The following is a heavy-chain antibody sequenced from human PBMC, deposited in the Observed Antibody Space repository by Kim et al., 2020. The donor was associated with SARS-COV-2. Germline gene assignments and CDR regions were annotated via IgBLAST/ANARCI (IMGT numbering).Heavy chain of an antibody. D-gene: IGHD2-2*01. CDR3: ARGGWEYCSSTSCYLGEYYYDGVDV. Sequence: SETLSLTCTVSGGSISSYYWSWIRQPPGKGLEWIGDIYYSGSTNYNPSLKSRVTISVDTYKNQFSLKLSSVTAADTAVYSCARGGWEYCSSTSCYLGEYYYDGVDVWGQGTTVTVSS. CDR1: GGSISSYY. V-gene: IGHV4-59*01. J-gene: IGHJ6*02. CDR2: IYYSGST.